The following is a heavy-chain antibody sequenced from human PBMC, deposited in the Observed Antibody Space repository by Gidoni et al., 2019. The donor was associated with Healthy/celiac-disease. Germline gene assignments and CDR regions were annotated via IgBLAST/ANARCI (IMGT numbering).Heavy chain of an antibody. Sequence: EVQLVESGGGLVQPGGSLRLSCAASGFTFISYWMSWVRQAPGKGLEWVANIKQDGSEKYYVDSVKGRFTISRDNAKNSLHLQMNSLRAEDTAVYYCARGIAYCSSTSCYPYYFDYWGQGTLVTVSS. V-gene: IGHV3-7*01. J-gene: IGHJ4*02. CDR2: IKQDGSEK. CDR1: GFTFISYW. D-gene: IGHD2-2*01. CDR3: ARGIAYCSSTSCYPYYFDY.